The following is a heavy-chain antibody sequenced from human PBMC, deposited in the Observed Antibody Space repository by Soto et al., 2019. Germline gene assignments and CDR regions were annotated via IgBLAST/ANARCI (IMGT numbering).Heavy chain of an antibody. D-gene: IGHD3-10*02. Sequence: HPGKGLEWSGFIYYSGSTYYNPSLKSRVTISIDTSKNQFSLKLSSVTAADTAVYYCARAFFFFQTEDGRRDVRSVSAFLLNRSSDL. V-gene: IGHV4-30-4*06. CDR3: ARAFFFFQTEDGRRDVRSVSAFLLNRSSDL. CDR2: IYYSGST. J-gene: IGHJ2*01.